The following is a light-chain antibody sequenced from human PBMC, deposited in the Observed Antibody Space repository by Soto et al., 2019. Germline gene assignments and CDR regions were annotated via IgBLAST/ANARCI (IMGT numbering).Light chain of an antibody. CDR1: SSDVGGYNY. Sequence: QSVLTQPASVSGSPGQSITISCTGTSSDVGGYNYVSWYQQHPGKAPKLMIYVVSNRPSGVSNRFSGSKSGNTASLTISGLQAEDEADYYCSSSISSSTLVFGGGTKLTVL. V-gene: IGLV2-14*01. CDR2: VVS. CDR3: SSSISSSTLV. J-gene: IGLJ3*02.